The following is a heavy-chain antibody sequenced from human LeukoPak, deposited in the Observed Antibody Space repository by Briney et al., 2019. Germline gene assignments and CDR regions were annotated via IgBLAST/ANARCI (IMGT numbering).Heavy chain of an antibody. J-gene: IGHJ4*02. Sequence: PGASLRLSCAASGLTFGNSALDSVRHAPGKGLAWGSAITSDGTTYYADSVKGRFTISRDNSKNTLYLQMNSLRAEDTALYYCAKYTSGTFFQGLYWGQGTLVTVSS. CDR3: AKYTSGTFFQGLY. V-gene: IGHV3-23*01. CDR1: GLTFGNSA. D-gene: IGHD3-10*01. CDR2: ITSDGTT.